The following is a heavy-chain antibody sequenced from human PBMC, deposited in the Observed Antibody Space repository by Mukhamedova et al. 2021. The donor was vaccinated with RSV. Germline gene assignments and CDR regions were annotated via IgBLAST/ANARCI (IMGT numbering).Heavy chain of an antibody. V-gene: IGHV3-48*02. CDR2: ISSSSTI. Sequence: GLEWVSYISSSSTIYYADSVKGRFTISRDNAKNSLYLQMNSLRDEDTAVYYCARDVDYCSSTSCYGFDYWGQGTLVTVSS. CDR3: ARDVDYCSSTSCYGFDY. J-gene: IGHJ4*02. D-gene: IGHD2-2*01.